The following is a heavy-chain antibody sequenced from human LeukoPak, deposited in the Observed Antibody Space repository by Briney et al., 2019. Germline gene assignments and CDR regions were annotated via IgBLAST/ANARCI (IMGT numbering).Heavy chain of an antibody. J-gene: IGHJ6*03. V-gene: IGHV4-59*01. Sequence: SETLSLTCTVSGGSISSYYWSWIRQPPGKGLEWIGYIYYSGSTNYNPSLRSRVTISVDTSKNQFSLKLSSVTAADTAVYYCARVGYSNYYYYYMDVWGKGTTVTVSS. D-gene: IGHD4-11*01. CDR3: ARVGYSNYYYYYMDV. CDR1: GGSISSYY. CDR2: IYYSGST.